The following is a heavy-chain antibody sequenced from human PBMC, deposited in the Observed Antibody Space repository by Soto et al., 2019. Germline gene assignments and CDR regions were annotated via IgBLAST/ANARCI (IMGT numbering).Heavy chain of an antibody. CDR1: GGTFSSYA. V-gene: IGHV1-69*01. CDR2: IIPISGTA. J-gene: IGHJ6*02. Sequence: QVQLVQSGAEVKKPGSSVKVSCKASGGTFSSYAIGWVRQAPGQGLEWMGGIIPISGTANYAQKFQGRVTITPDQSTSTPYMELSSLRSEDTAVYYCARSQVSSTSLEIYFYYYYGMDVWGQGTTVTVSS. D-gene: IGHD2-2*01. CDR3: ARSQVSSTSLEIYFYYYYGMDV.